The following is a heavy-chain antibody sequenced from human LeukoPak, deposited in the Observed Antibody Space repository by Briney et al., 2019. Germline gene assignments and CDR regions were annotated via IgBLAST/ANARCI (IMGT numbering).Heavy chain of an antibody. D-gene: IGHD3-22*01. CDR1: GYTFTAYY. CDR2: INPNSGGT. J-gene: IGHJ3*02. V-gene: IGHV1-2*02. Sequence: ASVKVSCTASGYTFTAYYMHWGRQAPGQGLEWMGWINPNSGGTNYAQKFQGRVTMTRDTSISTAYMELSRLSSDDTAVYYCAREYCYDSSGYYQHDAFDIWGQGTMVTVSS. CDR3: AREYCYDSSGYYQHDAFDI.